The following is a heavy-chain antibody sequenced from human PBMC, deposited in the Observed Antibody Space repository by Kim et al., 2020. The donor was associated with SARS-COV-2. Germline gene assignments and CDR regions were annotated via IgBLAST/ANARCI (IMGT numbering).Heavy chain of an antibody. CDR1: GYSFTSYW. CDR3: TRPRNPRITMVRGVPGAFDY. D-gene: IGHD3-10*01. V-gene: IGHV5-51*01. CDR2: IYPGDSDT. J-gene: IGHJ4*02. Sequence: GESLKISCKGSGYSFTSYWIGWVRQMPGKGLEWMGIIYPGDSDTRYSPSFQGQVTISADKSISTAYLQWSSLKASDTAMDYCTRPRNPRITMVRGVPGAFDYWGQGTLVTVSS.